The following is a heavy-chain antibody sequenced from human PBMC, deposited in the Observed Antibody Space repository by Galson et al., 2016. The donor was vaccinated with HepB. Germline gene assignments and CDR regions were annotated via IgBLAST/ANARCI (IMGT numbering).Heavy chain of an antibody. J-gene: IGHJ6*02. CDR3: AKGGVPAVNYYYYGMDV. V-gene: IGHV3-23*01. D-gene: IGHD2-2*01. CDR1: GFTFNSYA. CDR2: ISGSGGST. Sequence: SLRLSCAVSGFTFNSYAMTWVRQAPGKGLEWVSGISGSGGSTYYADSVKGRFTISRDNSKNTLYLKMKSLRAEDTAVYYCAKGGVPAVNYYYYGMDVRGQGTTVTVSS.